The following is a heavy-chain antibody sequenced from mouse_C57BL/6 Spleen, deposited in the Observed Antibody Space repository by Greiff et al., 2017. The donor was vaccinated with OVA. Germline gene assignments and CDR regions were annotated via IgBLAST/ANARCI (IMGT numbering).Heavy chain of an antibody. J-gene: IGHJ1*03. Sequence: EVQLQQSGPELVKPGASVKIPCNASGYTFTDYNMDWVKQSHGKSLEWIGDINPNNGGTIYNQKFKGKATLTVDKSSSTAYMELRSLTSEDTAVYYCALITTVVATRYFDVWGTGTTVTVSS. CDR2: INPNNGGT. CDR1: GYTFTDYN. V-gene: IGHV1-18*01. CDR3: ALITTVVATRYFDV. D-gene: IGHD1-1*01.